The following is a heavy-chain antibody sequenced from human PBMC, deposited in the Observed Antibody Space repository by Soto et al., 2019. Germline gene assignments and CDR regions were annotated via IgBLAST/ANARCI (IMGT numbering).Heavy chain of an antibody. CDR1: GFTFNIAW. V-gene: IGHV3-15*07. D-gene: IGHD2-2*01. J-gene: IGHJ6*02. CDR3: TTVEHQVSRLYYKYGMDV. CDR2: IKSKSDGGTT. Sequence: EVQLVESGGGFVKPGESLRLSCAASGFTFNIAWMNWVRQAPGKGLEWVGRIKSKSDGGTTDYAAPVEGRFTISRADSKNTLYLRMNSLKTEDTAVYYCTTVEHQVSRLYYKYGMDVWGQGTTVTVSS.